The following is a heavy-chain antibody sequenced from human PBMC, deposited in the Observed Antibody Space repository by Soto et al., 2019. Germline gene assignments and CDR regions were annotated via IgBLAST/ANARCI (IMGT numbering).Heavy chain of an antibody. CDR3: ARGERGGSSRRDDY. CDR2: NIPIRGIA. J-gene: IGHJ4*02. CDR1: GGTFSSDT. D-gene: IGHD2-15*01. Sequence: QVQLVQSGAEVKKPGSSVKVSCKASGGTFSSDTISWVRQAPGQGLEWMGRNIPIRGIANYAPKFQGRVTITADKSTSTAYMELSSVRSEDTAVYYCARGERGGSSRRDDYWGQGTLVTVSS. V-gene: IGHV1-69*02.